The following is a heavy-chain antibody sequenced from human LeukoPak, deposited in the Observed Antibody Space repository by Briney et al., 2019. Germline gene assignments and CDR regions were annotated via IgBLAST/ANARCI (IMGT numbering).Heavy chain of an antibody. CDR1: GGSISSGGYY. CDR3: ARDQDSYGYFGY. V-gene: IGHV4-31*03. CDR2: IYYSGST. D-gene: IGHD5-18*01. J-gene: IGHJ4*02. Sequence: SETLSLTCTVSGGSISSGGYYSSWIRQHPGKGLEWIGYIYYSGSTYYNPSLKSRVTISVDTSKNQFSLKLSSVTAADTAVYYCARDQDSYGYFGYWGQGTLVTVSS.